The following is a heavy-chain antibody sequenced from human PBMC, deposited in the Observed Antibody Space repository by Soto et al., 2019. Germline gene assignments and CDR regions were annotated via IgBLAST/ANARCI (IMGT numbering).Heavy chain of an antibody. Sequence: LSLTCTVSGGSISSYYWSWIRQPPGKGLEWIGYIYYSGSTNYNPSLKSRVTISVDTSKNQFSLKLSSVTAADTAVYYCARTDEDGYNLYYFDYWGQGTLVTVSS. V-gene: IGHV4-59*01. J-gene: IGHJ4*02. CDR3: ARTDEDGYNLYYFDY. CDR1: GGSISSYY. CDR2: IYYSGST. D-gene: IGHD5-12*01.